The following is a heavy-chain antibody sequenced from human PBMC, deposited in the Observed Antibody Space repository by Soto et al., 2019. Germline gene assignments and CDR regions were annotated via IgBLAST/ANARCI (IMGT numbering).Heavy chain of an antibody. CDR3: ATGGDYDFWSGPRRTHYYGMDV. CDR1: GGSISSGDYY. J-gene: IGHJ6*02. V-gene: IGHV4-30-4*01. D-gene: IGHD3-3*01. Sequence: PSETLSLTCTVSGGSISSGDYYWSWIRQPPGKGLEWIGYIYYSGSTYYNPSLKSRVTISVDTSKNQFSLKLSSVTAADTAVYYCATGGDYDFWSGPRRTHYYGMDVWGQGTTVTVSS. CDR2: IYYSGST.